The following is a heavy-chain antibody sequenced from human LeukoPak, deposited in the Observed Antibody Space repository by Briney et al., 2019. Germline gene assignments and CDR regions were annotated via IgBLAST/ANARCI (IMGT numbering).Heavy chain of an antibody. CDR3: ARLFTRAWEYRYGMDI. CDR2: IYINGIT. Sequence: SETLSLTCTVSGGSIRTDGSYWAWIRQPRGKGLEWIGSIYINGITHYNSSRQSRITLSIYTAKNRFSLKLTSVTAADTAVFYCARLFTRAWEYRYGMDIWGQGTAVTVSS. J-gene: IGHJ6*02. D-gene: IGHD1-26*01. CDR1: GGSIRTDGSY. V-gene: IGHV4-39*01.